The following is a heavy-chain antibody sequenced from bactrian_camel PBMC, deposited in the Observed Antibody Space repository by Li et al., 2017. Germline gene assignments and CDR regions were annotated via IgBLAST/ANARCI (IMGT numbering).Heavy chain of an antibody. CDR2: IDSNGNT. J-gene: IGHJ4*01. CDR1: GYTYSAHC. V-gene: IGHV3S53*01. D-gene: IGHD6*01. CDR3: VKYGGTWYFDY. Sequence: HVQLVESGGGLVQSGGSLRLSCAASGYTYSAHCMDWYPQAPGKEREGVATIDSNGNTSYAGSVKGRFTLSKDNAKNTQYLQMNSLETEDMATYYCVKYGGTWYFDYWGQGTQVTVS.